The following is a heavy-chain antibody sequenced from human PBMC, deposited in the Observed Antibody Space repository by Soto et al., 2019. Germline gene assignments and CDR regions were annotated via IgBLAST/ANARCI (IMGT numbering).Heavy chain of an antibody. CDR3: ARGGVWGWFDP. J-gene: IGHJ5*02. CDR2: ISSSSSYI. D-gene: IGHD3-16*01. CDR1: GFTFSSYS. Sequence: EVQLVESGGGLVKPGGSLRLSCAASGFTFSSYSMIWVRQAPGKGLEWVSSISSSSSYIYYADSVKGRFTISRDNAKNSLYLQMNSLRAEDTAVYYCARGGVWGWFDPWGQGTLVTVSS. V-gene: IGHV3-21*01.